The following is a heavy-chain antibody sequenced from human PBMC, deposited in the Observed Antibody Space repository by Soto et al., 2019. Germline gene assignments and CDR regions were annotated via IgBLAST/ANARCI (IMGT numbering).Heavy chain of an antibody. CDR2: ISWNSGSI. J-gene: IGHJ4*02. CDR1: GFTFDDYA. D-gene: IGHD6-19*01. CDR3: AKTAVAGWSLTEYYFDY. Sequence: GGSLRLSCAASGFTFDDYAMHWVRQAPGKGLEWVSGISWNSGSIGYADSVKGRFTISRDNAKNSLYLQMNSLRAEDTALYYCAKTAVAGWSLTEYYFDYWGQGTLVTVSS. V-gene: IGHV3-9*01.